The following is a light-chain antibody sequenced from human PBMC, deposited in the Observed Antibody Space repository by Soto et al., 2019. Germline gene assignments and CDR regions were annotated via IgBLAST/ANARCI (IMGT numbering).Light chain of an antibody. CDR2: GAS. CDR1: QSVSNNY. Sequence: VMAQSPVTLSVSPGERATLSCRASQSVSNNYLAWYQQKPGQAPRLLIYGASNRATGIPDRFSGSGSGTDLTLTISRLEPEDFAVYYCQQYGSSGTFGQGTKV. J-gene: IGKJ1*01. V-gene: IGKV3-20*01. CDR3: QQYGSSGT.